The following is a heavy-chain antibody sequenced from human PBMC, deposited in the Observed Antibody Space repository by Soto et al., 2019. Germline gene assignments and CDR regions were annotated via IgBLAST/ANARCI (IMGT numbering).Heavy chain of an antibody. Sequence: GASVKVSCKASGYTFTSYAMHWVRQAHGQRLEWMGWINAGNGNTKYSQKFQGRVTITRDTSASTAYMELSSLRSEDTAVYYCARGRVAEILDAFDIWGQGTMVTVSS. J-gene: IGHJ3*02. D-gene: IGHD2-15*01. CDR2: INAGNGNT. V-gene: IGHV1-3*01. CDR1: GYTFTSYA. CDR3: ARGRVAEILDAFDI.